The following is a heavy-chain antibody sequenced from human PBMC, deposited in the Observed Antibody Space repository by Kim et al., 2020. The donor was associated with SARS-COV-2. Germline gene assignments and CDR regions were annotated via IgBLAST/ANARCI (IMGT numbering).Heavy chain of an antibody. CDR2: IYYSGST. CDR1: GGSISSSSYY. Sequence: SETLSLTCTVSGGSISSSSYYWGWIRQPPGKGLEWIGSIYYSGSTYYNPSLKSRVTISVDTSKNQFSLKLSSVTAADTAVYYCARLKAVVPLYFDYWGQGTLVTVSS. CDR3: ARLKAVVPLYFDY. D-gene: IGHD2-15*01. J-gene: IGHJ4*02. V-gene: IGHV4-39*01.